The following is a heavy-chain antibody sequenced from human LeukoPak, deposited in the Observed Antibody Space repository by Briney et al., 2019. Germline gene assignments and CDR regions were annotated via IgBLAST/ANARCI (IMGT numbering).Heavy chain of an antibody. CDR2: IYSGGST. J-gene: IGHJ6*02. CDR3: AREKNYYYGMDV. CDR1: GFTVSSNY. Sequence: QPGGSLRLSCAASGFTVSSNYMSLVRQAPGKGLEWVSVIYSGGSTYYADSVKGRFTISRDNSKNTLYLQMNSLRAEDTAVYYCAREKNYYYGMDVWGQGTTVTVSS. V-gene: IGHV3-53*01.